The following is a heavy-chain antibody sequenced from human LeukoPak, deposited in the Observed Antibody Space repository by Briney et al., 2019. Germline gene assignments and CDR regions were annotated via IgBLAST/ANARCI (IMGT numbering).Heavy chain of an antibody. CDR3: AKGQGASPTNAMDV. CDR2: ISGSGSII. J-gene: IGHJ6*02. V-gene: IGHV3-48*03. Sequence: GGSLRLSCAASGFSFSSYEMNWVRQAPGKGLEWVSYISGSGSIIYYADSVKGRFTISRDNSKNTLYLQMNSLRAEDTAVYYCAKGQGASPTNAMDVWGQGTTVTVSS. CDR1: GFSFSSYE. D-gene: IGHD4/OR15-4a*01.